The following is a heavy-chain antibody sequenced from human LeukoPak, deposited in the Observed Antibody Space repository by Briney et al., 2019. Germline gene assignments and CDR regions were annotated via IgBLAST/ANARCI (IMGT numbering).Heavy chain of an antibody. D-gene: IGHD3-16*02. J-gene: IGHJ4*02. V-gene: IGHV4/OR15-8*01. CDR2: IHHDGRI. Sequence: SETLSLTCDVSGGSIDSTNWWNWVRQPPGKGLEWIGEIHHDGRINYNPSLKSRVALSVDKSKNQFSLRLNSVTAADTAMYYCARSHDHLWGNYPDYWGQGTLVTVS. CDR1: GGSIDSTNW. CDR3: ARSHDHLWGNYPDY.